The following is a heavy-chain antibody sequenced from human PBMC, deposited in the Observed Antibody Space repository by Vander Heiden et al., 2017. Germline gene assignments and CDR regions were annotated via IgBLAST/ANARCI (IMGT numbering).Heavy chain of an antibody. J-gene: IGHJ3*02. CDR2: IFSTDEE. Sequence: QVTLKESGPVLVKRTETLTLTCTVSGRSLNNSRIGVSWIRQPPGKALEWLAHIFSTDEETYSPSLKTRLTISKETSKNQVVLTLTNMGPVDTGTYYCAQKTDFGGLTGGYAFDIWGPGTVVTVSS. CDR3: AQKTDFGGLTGGYAFDI. V-gene: IGHV2-26*01. CDR1: GRSLNNSRIG. D-gene: IGHD4-17*01.